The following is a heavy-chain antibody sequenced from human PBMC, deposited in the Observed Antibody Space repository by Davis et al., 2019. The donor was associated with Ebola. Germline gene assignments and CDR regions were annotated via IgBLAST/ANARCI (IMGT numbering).Heavy chain of an antibody. Sequence: GESLKISCAASGFTFSKYAMNWVRQAPGKGLEWVGRIKGKTDGGTTDYAAPVRGRFTISRDDSKNMLYLQMNSLKTEDTAIYYCTADVIPATTRGVYYYYYYMDVWGQGTMVTVSS. D-gene: IGHD2-2*01. CDR2: IKGKTDGGTT. CDR1: GFTFSKYA. J-gene: IGHJ6*03. V-gene: IGHV3-15*01. CDR3: TADVIPATTRGVYYYYYYMDV.